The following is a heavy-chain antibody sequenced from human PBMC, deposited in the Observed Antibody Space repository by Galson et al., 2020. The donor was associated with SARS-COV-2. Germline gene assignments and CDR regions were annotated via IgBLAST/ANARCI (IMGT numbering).Heavy chain of an antibody. J-gene: IGHJ4*02. V-gene: IGHV1-2*02. D-gene: IGHD3-9*01. CDR3: ARDLRYFDWLLWFDY. CDR1: GYTFTGYY. CDR2: INPNSGGT. Sequence: ASVKVSCKASGYTFTGYYMNWVRQAPGQGLEWMGWINPNSGGTNYAQKFQGRVTMTRDTSISTAYMELSRLRSDDTAVYYCARDLRYFDWLLWFDYWGQGTLVTVSS.